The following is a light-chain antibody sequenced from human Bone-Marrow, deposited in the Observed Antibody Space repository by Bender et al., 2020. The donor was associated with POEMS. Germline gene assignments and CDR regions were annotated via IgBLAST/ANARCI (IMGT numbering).Light chain of an antibody. CDR3: SSYADSSTSYVV. Sequence: QPALTQPASVSGSPGQSVTISCTGTSSDVGGYNYVSWYQQHPGKAPKLLIYGNSNRPSGVSNRFSASKSGNTASLTISGLQAEDEADYYCSSYADSSTSYVVFGGGTQLTVL. CDR2: GNS. J-gene: IGLJ2*01. V-gene: IGLV2-14*03. CDR1: SSDVGGYNY.